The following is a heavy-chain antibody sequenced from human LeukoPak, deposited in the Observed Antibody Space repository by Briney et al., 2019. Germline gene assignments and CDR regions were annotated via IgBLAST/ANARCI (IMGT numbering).Heavy chain of an antibody. CDR3: AKGTGSWDYYYYIAV. CDR1: GFTFSSYG. CDR2: ISYDGLNK. V-gene: IGHV3-30*18. Sequence: QPGGSLRLSCAASGFTFSSYGMHWVRQAPGKGLEWVAVISYDGLNKNYADSVNGRFIISRDNSMNTLHLQMNSLRAEDTAVYYCAKGTGSWDYYYYIAVWGKGTTVTVSS. D-gene: IGHD2-8*02. J-gene: IGHJ6*03.